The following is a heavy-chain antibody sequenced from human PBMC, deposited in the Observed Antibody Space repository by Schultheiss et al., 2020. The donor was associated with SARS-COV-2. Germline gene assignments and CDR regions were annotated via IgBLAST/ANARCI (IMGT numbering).Heavy chain of an antibody. CDR1: GYTFTSYD. CDR2: MNPNSGNT. J-gene: IGHJ6*03. CDR3: ARGRYCSGGNCYSSYYYMDV. Sequence: ASVKVSCKASGYTFTSYDINWVRQATGQGLEWMGWMNPNSGNTGYAQKFQGRVTMTRNTSISTAYMELSSLRSEDTAVYYCARGRYCSGGNCYSSYYYMDVWGKGTTVTVSS. V-gene: IGHV1-8*01. D-gene: IGHD2-15*01.